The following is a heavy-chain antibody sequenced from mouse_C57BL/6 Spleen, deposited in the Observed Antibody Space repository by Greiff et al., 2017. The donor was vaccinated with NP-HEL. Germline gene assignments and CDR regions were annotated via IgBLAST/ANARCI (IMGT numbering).Heavy chain of an antibody. D-gene: IGHD2-4*01. CDR1: GFSLTSYG. J-gene: IGHJ4*01. Sequence: VKLMESGPGLVQPSQSLSITCTVSGFSLTSYGVHWVRQSPGKGLEWLGVIWSGGSTDYNAAFISSLSISKDNSKSQVFFKMNSLQADDTAIYYCARTPIYYDYDGYAMDYWGQGTSVTVSS. CDR2: IWSGGST. V-gene: IGHV2-2*01. CDR3: ARTPIYYDYDGYAMDY.